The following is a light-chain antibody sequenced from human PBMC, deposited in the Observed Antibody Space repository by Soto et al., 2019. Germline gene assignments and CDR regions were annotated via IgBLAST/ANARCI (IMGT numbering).Light chain of an antibody. Sequence: QSVLTQPPSASGTPGQRVTISCSGSSSNIGSNTVNWYQHLPGTAPKVLIYSNNQRPSGVPDRFSGSKSGTSASLAISGLQSGDEADYYCAAWDGSLNGPVFGGGTKLTVL. CDR1: SSNIGSNT. V-gene: IGLV1-44*01. CDR3: AAWDGSLNGPV. J-gene: IGLJ3*02. CDR2: SNN.